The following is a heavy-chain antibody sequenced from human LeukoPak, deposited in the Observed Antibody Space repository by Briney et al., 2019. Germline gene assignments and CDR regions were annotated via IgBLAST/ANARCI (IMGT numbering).Heavy chain of an antibody. CDR2: MNPNSGNT. CDR1: GYTFTSYD. J-gene: IGHJ4*02. Sequence: GASVKVSCKASGYTFTSYDINWVRQAPGQGLGWMGWMNPNSGNTGYAQKFQGRIIVSRHPSIRTAYMELSSLTSEDTAIYYCARIAAAGNRRLNYWGQGTLVTVAS. V-gene: IGHV1-8*01. D-gene: IGHD6-13*01. CDR3: ARIAAAGNRRLNY.